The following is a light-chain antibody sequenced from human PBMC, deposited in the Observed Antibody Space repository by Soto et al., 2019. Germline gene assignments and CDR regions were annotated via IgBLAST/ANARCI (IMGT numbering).Light chain of an antibody. V-gene: IGKV1-5*01. CDR1: QSISNW. J-gene: IGKJ2*01. Sequence: DIQMNQSASALSASVGVRVTITCRASQSISNWLAWYQQKPGKAPTLLIYDVSRLESGVPSRFSGSGSGTEFTLTINSLQPDDFATYYSQQYDSYYTFGQGTKVDIK. CDR3: QQYDSYYT. CDR2: DVS.